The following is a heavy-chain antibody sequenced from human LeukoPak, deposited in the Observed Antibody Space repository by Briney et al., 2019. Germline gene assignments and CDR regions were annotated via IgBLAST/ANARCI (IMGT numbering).Heavy chain of an antibody. J-gene: IGHJ4*02. CDR3: ARQADGGYFDY. Sequence: SETLSLTCAVSGGSISSSNWWSWVRQPPGKGLEWIGSISYSGSTYYNPSLKSRVTISVDTSKNQFSLKLTSVTAADTAIYYCARQADGGYFDYWGQGTLVSVSS. CDR1: GGSISSSNW. D-gene: IGHD3-16*01. V-gene: IGHV4-39*01. CDR2: ISYSGST.